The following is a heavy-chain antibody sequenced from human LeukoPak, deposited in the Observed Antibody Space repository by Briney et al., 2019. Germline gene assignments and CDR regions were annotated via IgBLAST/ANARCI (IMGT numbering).Heavy chain of an antibody. D-gene: IGHD6-19*01. Sequence: SETLSLTCTVSGGSISSGGYYWSWIRQHPGKGLEWIGYIYYSGSTYYNPSLKSRVTISVDTSKNQFSLKLSSVTAADTAVYYCARYRRAGGRSSAGALDIWGQGTMVTVSS. CDR1: GGSISSGGYY. V-gene: IGHV4-31*03. CDR2: IYYSGST. J-gene: IGHJ3*02. CDR3: ARYRRAGGRSSAGALDI.